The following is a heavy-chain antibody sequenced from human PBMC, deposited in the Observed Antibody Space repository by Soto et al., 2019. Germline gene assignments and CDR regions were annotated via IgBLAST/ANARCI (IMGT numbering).Heavy chain of an antibody. CDR3: ARGGDRRYSSSWYPHDIAVAECDWFDP. Sequence: QVQLQESGPGLVKPSQTLSLTCTVSGGSISSGGYYWSWIRQHPGKGLEWIGYIYYSGSTYYNPSLKSRVTISVDTSKNQFSLKLSSVTAADTAVYYCARGGDRRYSSSWYPHDIAVAECDWFDPWGQGTLVTVSS. CDR2: IYYSGST. V-gene: IGHV4-31*03. D-gene: IGHD6-13*01. CDR1: GGSISSGGYY. J-gene: IGHJ5*02.